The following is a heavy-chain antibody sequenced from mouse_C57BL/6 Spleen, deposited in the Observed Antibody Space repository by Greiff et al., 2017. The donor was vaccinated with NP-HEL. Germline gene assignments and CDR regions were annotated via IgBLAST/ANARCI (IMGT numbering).Heavy chain of an antibody. CDR2: IYPGSGST. J-gene: IGHJ4*01. CDR1: GYTFTSYW. CDR3: ARDLITTKAMDY. Sequence: VKLQQPGAELVKPGASVKMSCKASGYTFTSYWITWVKQRPGQGLEWIGDIYPGSGSTNYNEKFKSKATLTVDTSSSTAYMQLSSLTSEDSSVYYCARDLITTKAMDYWGQGTSVTVSS. D-gene: IGHD1-1*01. V-gene: IGHV1-55*01.